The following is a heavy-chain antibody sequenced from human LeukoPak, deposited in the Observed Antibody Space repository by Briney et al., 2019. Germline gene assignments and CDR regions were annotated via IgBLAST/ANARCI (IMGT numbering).Heavy chain of an antibody. J-gene: IGHJ3*02. Sequence: SETLSLTCTVSGGSISSYYWSWIRQPPGKGLEWIGYIYYSGSTNYNPSLKSRVTISVDTSKNQFSLKLCSVTAADTAVYYCARGSLLWFGDAFDIWGQGTMVTVSS. CDR3: ARGSLLWFGDAFDI. V-gene: IGHV4-59*01. CDR2: IYYSGST. CDR1: GGSISSYY. D-gene: IGHD3-10*01.